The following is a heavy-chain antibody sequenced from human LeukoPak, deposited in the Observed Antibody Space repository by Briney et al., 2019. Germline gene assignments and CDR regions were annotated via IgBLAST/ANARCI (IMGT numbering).Heavy chain of an antibody. D-gene: IGHD3-16*01. J-gene: IGHJ4*02. CDR1: GFTFSSYA. V-gene: IGHV3-23*01. Sequence: GGSLRLSCAASGFTFSSYAMSWVRQAPGKGLEWVSAISGSGGSTYYADSVKGRFTISRDNSKNTLYLQMNSLRAEDTAVYYCAKDTQPYDYVWGSFDYWGQGTLVTVSS. CDR2: ISGSGGST. CDR3: AKDTQPYDYVWGSFDY.